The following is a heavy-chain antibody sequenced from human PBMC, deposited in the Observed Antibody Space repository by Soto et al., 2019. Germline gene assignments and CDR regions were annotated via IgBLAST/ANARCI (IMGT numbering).Heavy chain of an antibody. CDR2: IYSGGST. D-gene: IGHD1-26*01. CDR1: GFTVSSNY. V-gene: IGHV3-66*01. J-gene: IGHJ3*02. CDR3: ARASSGSYASGAFDI. Sequence: GGSLRLSCAASGFTVSSNYMSWVRQAPGKGLEWVSVIYSGGSTYYADSVKGRFTISRDNSKNTLYLQMNSLRAEDTAVYYCARASSGSYASGAFDIWGQGTMVTVSS.